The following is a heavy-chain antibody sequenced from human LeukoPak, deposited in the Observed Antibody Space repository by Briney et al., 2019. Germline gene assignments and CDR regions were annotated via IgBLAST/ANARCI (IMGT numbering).Heavy chain of an antibody. CDR3: ARGHGGYYDSSGYFAYYFDY. Sequence: SETLSLTCPVSGGSISSSSYYWGWIRQPPGKGLEWIGEINHSGSTNYNPSLKSRVTISVDTSKNQFSLKLSSVTAADTAVYYCARGHGGYYDSSGYFAYYFDYWGQGTLVTVSS. D-gene: IGHD3-22*01. CDR1: GGSISSSSYY. V-gene: IGHV4-39*07. CDR2: INHSGST. J-gene: IGHJ4*02.